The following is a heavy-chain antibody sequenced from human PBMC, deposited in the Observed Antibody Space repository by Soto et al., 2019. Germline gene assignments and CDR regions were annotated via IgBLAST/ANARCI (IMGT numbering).Heavy chain of an antibody. D-gene: IGHD2-2*01. V-gene: IGHV3-23*01. CDR1: GFTFSSYA. CDR2: ISGSGGST. J-gene: IGHJ5*02. CDR3: AKVADIVVVPAENWFDP. Sequence: GGSLRLSCAASGFTFSSYAMSWVRQAPGKGLEWVSAISGSGGSTYYADSVKGRFTISRDNSKNTLYLQMNSLRAEDTAVYYCAKVADIVVVPAENWFDPWGQGTLVTVSS.